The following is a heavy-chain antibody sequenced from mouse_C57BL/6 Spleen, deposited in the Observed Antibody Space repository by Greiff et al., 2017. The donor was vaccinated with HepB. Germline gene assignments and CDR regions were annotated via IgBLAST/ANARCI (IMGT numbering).Heavy chain of an antibody. Sequence: EVQLQQSGPELVKPGASVKMSCKASGYTFTDYNMHWVKQSHGKSLEWIGYINPNNGGTSYNQKFKGKATLTVNKSSSTAYMELRSLTSEDSAVYYCASDGYRPFDYWGQGTTLTVSS. CDR1: GYTFTDYN. CDR3: ASDGYRPFDY. V-gene: IGHV1-22*01. J-gene: IGHJ2*01. CDR2: INPNNGGT. D-gene: IGHD2-3*01.